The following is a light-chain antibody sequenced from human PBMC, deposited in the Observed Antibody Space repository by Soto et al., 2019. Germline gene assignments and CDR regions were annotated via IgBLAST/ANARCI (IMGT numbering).Light chain of an antibody. CDR2: EVN. CDR1: SSDIGLYNY. Sequence: QSALSQPASMSGSLGQSITIPCTGASSDIGLYNYVSWYQHHPGKAPKLLISEVNVRPSGLSDRFSASKAGNTASLTISGLQPEDEAYYYCSSLSTTSTPIVFGSGTKVTVL. J-gene: IGLJ1*01. CDR3: SSLSTTSTPIV. V-gene: IGLV2-14*01.